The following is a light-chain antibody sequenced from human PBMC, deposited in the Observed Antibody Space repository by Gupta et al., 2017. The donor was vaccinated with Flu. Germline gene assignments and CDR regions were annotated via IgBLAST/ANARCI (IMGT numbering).Light chain of an antibody. V-gene: IGLV1-51*01. CDR1: SSNIGINY. CDR2: DNN. CDR3: GTWDNSLSAMV. J-gene: IGLJ3*02. Sequence: QSVLTQPPSMSSAPGHKVTISCSGSSSNIGINYVSWYQQLPGTAPKLLIFDNNKRPSGIPDRFSGSKSGTSATLGITGLQTGDEADYYCGTWDNSLSAMVFGGGTKLTVL.